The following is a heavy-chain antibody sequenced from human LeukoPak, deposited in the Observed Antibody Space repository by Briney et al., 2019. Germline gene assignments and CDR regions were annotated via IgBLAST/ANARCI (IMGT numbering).Heavy chain of an antibody. CDR3: ARGRHFLYYYDSSGYYWET. J-gene: IGHJ5*02. CDR1: GFTFSSYA. D-gene: IGHD3-22*01. CDR2: VWYDGSKT. Sequence: GGSLRLSCAASGFTFSSYAMHWVRQAPGKGLEWVAVVWYDGSKTYSADSVKGRFTISRDNAKNSLYLQMNSLRAEDTAVYYCARGRHFLYYYDSSGYYWETWGQGTLVTVSS. V-gene: IGHV3-33*01.